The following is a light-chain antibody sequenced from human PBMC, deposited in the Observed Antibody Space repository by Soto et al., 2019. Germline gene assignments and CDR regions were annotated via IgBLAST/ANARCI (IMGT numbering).Light chain of an antibody. CDR1: QGITTF. Sequence: DIQMTQSPSVVSASVGDTVTVTCRASQGITTFLAWFRQRPGRVPERLIYGASSLQSGVPSRFSGRGSGTEFTLTISSLQPEDFGIYYCLQHNRYPYTFGPGTKLEIK. CDR3: LQHNRYPYT. J-gene: IGKJ2*01. CDR2: GAS. V-gene: IGKV1-17*03.